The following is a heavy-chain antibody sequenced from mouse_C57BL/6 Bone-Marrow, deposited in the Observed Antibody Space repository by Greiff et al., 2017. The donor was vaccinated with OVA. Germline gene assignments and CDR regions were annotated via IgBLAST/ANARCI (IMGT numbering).Heavy chain of an antibody. CDR2: ISNLAYSI. Sequence: EVQVVESGGGLVQPGGSLKLSCAASGFTFSDYGMAWVRQAPRKGPEWVAFISNLAYSIYYADTVTGRVTLTRENAKNTLYLELSSLRSEDTAMYYCARVYGYDVYYFDYWGQGTTLTVSS. CDR1: GFTFSDYG. CDR3: ARVYGYDVYYFDY. D-gene: IGHD2-2*01. J-gene: IGHJ2*01. V-gene: IGHV5-15*01.